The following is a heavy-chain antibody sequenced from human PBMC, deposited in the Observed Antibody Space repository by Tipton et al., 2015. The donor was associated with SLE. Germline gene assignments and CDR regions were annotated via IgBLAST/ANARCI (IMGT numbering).Heavy chain of an antibody. D-gene: IGHD6-19*01. CDR3: AGTPWLVRFEY. V-gene: IGHV4-39*07. Sequence: TLSLTCTVSGGSINSRRYYCGGIRQHPGKGVEWIGRIFHTGATFYNPSLKSRLAMSLDMSKNQFSLKLTSVTAADTAVYYCAGTPWLVRFEYWGQGTLVNVSP. CDR1: GGSINSRRYY. CDR2: IFHTGAT. J-gene: IGHJ4*02.